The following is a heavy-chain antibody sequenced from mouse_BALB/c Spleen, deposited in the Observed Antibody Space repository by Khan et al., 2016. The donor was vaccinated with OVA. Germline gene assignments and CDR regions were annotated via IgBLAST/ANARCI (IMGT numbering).Heavy chain of an antibody. J-gene: IGHJ4*01. CDR1: GFSLTTYD. CDR3: ARSTVMDY. CDR2: IWAGGNT. V-gene: IGHV2-9*02. Sequence: QVQLKDSGPGLVAPSQSLSITCTVSGFSLTTYDVHWVRQPPGKGLEWLGIIWAGGNTNYNSALMSRLSISKDNSKSQVFLKMNSLQTDDTALYYCARSTVMDYWGQGTSVTVSS. D-gene: IGHD1-1*01.